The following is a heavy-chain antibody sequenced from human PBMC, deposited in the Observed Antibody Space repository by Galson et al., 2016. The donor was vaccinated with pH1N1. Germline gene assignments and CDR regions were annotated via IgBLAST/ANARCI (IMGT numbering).Heavy chain of an antibody. V-gene: IGHV4-38-2*02. CDR1: AYSVSASYA. CDR2: IIDTGTT. Sequence: ETLSLTCTVSAYSVSASYAWGWIRQPPGKGLEWIGNIIDTGTTFYNPSLRSRVTISLDTSKSQFSLRLKSVTAADTAVYYCARLSIRHTPRDYWGQGILVTVSS. CDR3: ARLSIRHTPRDY. J-gene: IGHJ4*02. D-gene: IGHD5-12*01.